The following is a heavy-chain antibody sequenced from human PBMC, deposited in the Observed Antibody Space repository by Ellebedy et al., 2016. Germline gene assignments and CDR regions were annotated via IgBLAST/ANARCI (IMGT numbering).Heavy chain of an antibody. CDR3: ARRGGSSWYLNY. Sequence: ASVKVSXXASGYTFTSYDINWVRQATGQGLEWKGWISAYNGNTNYAQKLQGRVTMTTDTSTSTAYMELRSLRSDDTAVYYCARRGGSSWYLNYWGQGTLVTVSS. CDR1: GYTFTSYD. V-gene: IGHV1-18*01. J-gene: IGHJ4*02. CDR2: ISAYNGNT. D-gene: IGHD6-13*01.